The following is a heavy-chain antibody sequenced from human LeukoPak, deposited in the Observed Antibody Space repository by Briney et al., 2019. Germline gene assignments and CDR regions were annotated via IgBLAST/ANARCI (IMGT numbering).Heavy chain of an antibody. V-gene: IGHV4-34*01. Sequence: SETLSLTCAVSGESFGGYYWTWIRQPPGKGLEWIGEINHFGTSNYNASLKSRVTLSVDTSKRQFSLQLTSLTVADTAVYCCARGGNVLVVTQKKKKPLDVWGQGMLVTVSS. CDR1: GESFGGYY. J-gene: IGHJ4*02. CDR3: ARGGNVLVVTQKKKKPLDV. D-gene: IGHD3-22*01. CDR2: INHFGTS.